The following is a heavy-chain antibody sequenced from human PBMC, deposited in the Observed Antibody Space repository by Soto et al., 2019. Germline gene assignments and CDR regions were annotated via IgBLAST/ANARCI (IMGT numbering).Heavy chain of an antibody. CDR1: GYSFTSYW. CDR3: ATKLANTLDASDI. CDR2: IYPDSDT. D-gene: IGHD6-6*01. V-gene: IGHV5-51*01. Sequence: GESLKISCKGSGYSFTSYWIGWVRQMPGKGLEWMGIIYPDSDTRYGPSFQGQVTISADKSISTAYLQWTSLKASDTAMYYCATKLANTLDASDIWGQGTMVTVSS. J-gene: IGHJ3*02.